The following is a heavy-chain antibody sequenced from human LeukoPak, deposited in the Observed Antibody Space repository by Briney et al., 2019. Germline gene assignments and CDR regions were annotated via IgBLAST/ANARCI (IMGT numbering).Heavy chain of an antibody. Sequence: GGSLRLSCAASGFTFSSYSMNWVRQAPGKGLEWVSYISSSSSTIYYADSVKGRFTISRDNAKNSLYLQMNSLRAEDTAVYYCARVVDKGYYYMDVRGKGTTVTVSS. V-gene: IGHV3-48*01. CDR2: ISSSSSTI. CDR1: GFTFSSYS. CDR3: ARVVDKGYYYMDV. J-gene: IGHJ6*03. D-gene: IGHD5-12*01.